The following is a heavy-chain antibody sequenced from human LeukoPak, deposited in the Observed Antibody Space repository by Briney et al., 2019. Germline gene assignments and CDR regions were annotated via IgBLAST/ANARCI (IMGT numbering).Heavy chain of an antibody. CDR2: MSPNSDNT. D-gene: IGHD4-23*01. J-gene: IGHJ5*02. V-gene: IGHV1-8*01. CDR1: GYTFTSYD. CDR3: ARDYGGSSGWFDP. Sequence: ASVKVSCKASGYTFTSYDINWVRQATGQGLEWMGWMSPNSDNTGYAQKFQGRVTFTRDTSISTAYMELRSLTSEDTAVYYCARDYGGSSGWFDPWGQGTLVTVST.